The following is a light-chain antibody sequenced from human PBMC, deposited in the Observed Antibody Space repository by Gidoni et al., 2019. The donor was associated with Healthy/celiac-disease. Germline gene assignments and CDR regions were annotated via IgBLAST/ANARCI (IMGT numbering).Light chain of an antibody. CDR2: DAS. J-gene: IGKJ4*01. Sequence: EIVLTQSPVTLSLSPGERATLSCRASQSVSSYLTWYQQKPGQAPRLLIYDASNRATGIPARFSGSGSGTDFTLTISSLEPEDFAVYYCQQRSNWLLTFGGXTKVEIK. CDR1: QSVSSY. V-gene: IGKV3-11*01. CDR3: QQRSNWLLT.